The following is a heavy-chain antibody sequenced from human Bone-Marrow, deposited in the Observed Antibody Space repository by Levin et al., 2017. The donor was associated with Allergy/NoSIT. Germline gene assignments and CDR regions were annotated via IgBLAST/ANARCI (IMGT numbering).Heavy chain of an antibody. CDR2: IIPILGIA. J-gene: IGHJ3*02. D-gene: IGHD6-19*01. V-gene: IGHV1-69*04. CDR3: ASSGLAVAGTQAFDS. CDR1: GGTFSSYA. Sequence: SVKVSCKASGGTFSSYAISWVRQAPGQGLEWMGRIIPILGIANYAQKFQGRVTITADKSTSTAYMELSSLGSEDTAVYYCASSGLAVAGTQAFDSWGQGTMVTVSS.